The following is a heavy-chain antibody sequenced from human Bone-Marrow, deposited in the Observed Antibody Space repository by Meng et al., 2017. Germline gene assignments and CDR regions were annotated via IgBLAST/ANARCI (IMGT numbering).Heavy chain of an antibody. Sequence: GGSLRLSCAASGFTFSSYGMHWVRQAPGKGLEWVAVISYDGSNKYYADSVKGRFTISRDNSKNTLYLQMNSLRAEDTAVYYCARDNPMDEIDYWGQGTLVTVSS. D-gene: IGHD3-10*01. CDR2: ISYDGSNK. J-gene: IGHJ4*02. CDR3: ARDNPMDEIDY. CDR1: GFTFSSYG. V-gene: IGHV3-30*19.